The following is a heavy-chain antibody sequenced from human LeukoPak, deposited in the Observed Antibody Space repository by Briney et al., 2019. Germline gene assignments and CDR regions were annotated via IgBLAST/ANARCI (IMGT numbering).Heavy chain of an antibody. Sequence: SETLSLTCTVSGGSFSSGSYYWSWIRQPPGKGLEWIGYIYYSGSTNYNPSLKSRVTTSVDTSKNQFSLKLSSVTAADTAVYYCARDPTGEYYFDYWGQGTLVTVSS. CDR3: ARDPTGEYYFDY. J-gene: IGHJ4*02. CDR1: GGSFSSGSYY. D-gene: IGHD3-16*01. V-gene: IGHV4-61*01. CDR2: IYYSGST.